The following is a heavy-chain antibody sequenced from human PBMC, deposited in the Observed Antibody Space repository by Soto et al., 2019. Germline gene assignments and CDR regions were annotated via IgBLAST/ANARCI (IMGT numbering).Heavy chain of an antibody. D-gene: IGHD2-15*01. J-gene: IGHJ5*02. CDR3: AKDRSRINWFDP. V-gene: IGHV3-30*18. CDR1: GFTFSSYG. CDR2: ISYDGSNK. Sequence: PGGSLRLSCAASGFTFSSYGMHWVRQAPGKGLEWVAVISYDGSNKYYADSVKGRFTISRDSSKNTLYLQMNSLRAEDTAVYYCAKDRSRINWFDPWGQGTLVTVSS.